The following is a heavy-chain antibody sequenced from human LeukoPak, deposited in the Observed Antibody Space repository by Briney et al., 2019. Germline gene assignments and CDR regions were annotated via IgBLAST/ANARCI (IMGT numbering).Heavy chain of an antibody. CDR1: GFTFSDYT. CDR2: ISGSSSHI. D-gene: IGHD6-6*01. Sequence: SGGSLRLSCAASGFTFSDYTMNWVRQAPGKGLEWVSSISGSSSHIYYADSVKGRFTISRDNAETSLYLQTNSLRAEDTAVYYCVRVAFRSSSYISGIDYWGQGNLVTVSS. J-gene: IGHJ4*02. V-gene: IGHV3-21*01. CDR3: VRVAFRSSSYISGIDY.